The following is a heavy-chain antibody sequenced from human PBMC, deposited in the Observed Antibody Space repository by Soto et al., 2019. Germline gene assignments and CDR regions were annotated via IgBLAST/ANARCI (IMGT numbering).Heavy chain of an antibody. CDR1: GFTFSSYW. V-gene: IGHV3-7*01. CDR3: ARDRWEWYYYMDV. D-gene: IGHD1-26*01. J-gene: IGHJ6*03. Sequence: GGSLRLSCAASGFTFSSYWMSWVRQAPGKGLEWVANIKQDGSEKYYVDSVKGRFTISRDNAKNSLYLQMNSLRAEDTAVYYCARDRWEWYYYMDVWGKGTTVTVSS. CDR2: IKQDGSEK.